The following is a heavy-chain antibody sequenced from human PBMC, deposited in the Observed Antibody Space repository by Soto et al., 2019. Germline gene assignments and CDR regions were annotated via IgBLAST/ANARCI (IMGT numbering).Heavy chain of an antibody. CDR2: IIPILGIA. CDR1: GGTFSSYT. D-gene: IGHD6-13*01. J-gene: IGHJ6*02. V-gene: IGHV1-69*02. Sequence: GASVKVSCKASGGTFSSYTISWVRQAPGQGLEWMGRIIPILGIANYAQKFQGRVTITADKSTSTAYMELSSLRSEDTAVYYCARGNYSSSWYGPLNYYYYYGMDVWGQGTTVTVSS. CDR3: ARGNYSSSWYGPLNYYYYYGMDV.